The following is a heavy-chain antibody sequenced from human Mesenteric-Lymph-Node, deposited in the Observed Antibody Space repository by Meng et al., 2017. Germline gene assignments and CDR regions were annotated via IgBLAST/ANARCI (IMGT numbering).Heavy chain of an antibody. CDR1: GFTFSSYE. CDR3: ATLGYCSGGSCYSSETIDY. D-gene: IGHD2-15*01. CDR2: IGSTGENT. V-gene: IGHV3-23*01. Sequence: GGSLRLSCAASGFTFSSYEMNWVRQAPGKGLNWVSLIGSTGENTNYADSVKGRFTISRDNSKNTLYLQMNSLRAEDTAVYYCATLGYCSGGSCYSSETIDYWGQGTLVTVSS. J-gene: IGHJ4*02.